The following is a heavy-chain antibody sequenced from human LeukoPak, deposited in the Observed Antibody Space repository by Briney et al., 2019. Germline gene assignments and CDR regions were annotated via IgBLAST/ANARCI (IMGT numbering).Heavy chain of an antibody. Sequence: GGSLRLSCVASGFTFTSYAMNWVRQAPGKGLEWVSVISVSGHSTYYADSVKGRFTISRDISKNTLYLQMNGLRAEDTAIYYCAKNLDSNSYHTDDAFDTWGQGTVVTVSS. V-gene: IGHV3-23*01. D-gene: IGHD4-11*01. CDR1: GFTFTSYA. J-gene: IGHJ3*02. CDR2: ISVSGHST. CDR3: AKNLDSNSYHTDDAFDT.